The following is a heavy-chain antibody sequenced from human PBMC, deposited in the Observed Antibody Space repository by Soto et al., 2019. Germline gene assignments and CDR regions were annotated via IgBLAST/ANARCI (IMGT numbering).Heavy chain of an antibody. CDR2: IYPGDSDT. D-gene: IGHD4-17*01. Sequence: PGESLKISCKGSGYSFTSYWIGWVRQMPGKGLEWMGIIYPGDSDTRYSPSFQGQVTISADKSISTAYLQWSSLKASDTAMYYCARHQTTVTTAYHYMDVWGQGTTVTVSS. CDR3: ARHQTTVTTAYHYMDV. J-gene: IGHJ6*03. V-gene: IGHV5-51*01. CDR1: GYSFTSYW.